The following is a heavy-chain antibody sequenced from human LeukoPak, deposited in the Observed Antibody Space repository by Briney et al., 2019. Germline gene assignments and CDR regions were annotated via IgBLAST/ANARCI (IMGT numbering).Heavy chain of an antibody. CDR1: GGSFSGYY. Sequence: PSETLSLTCAVYGGSFSGYYWSWIRQPPGKGLEWIGEINHSGSTNYNPSLKSRVTISVDTSKNQFSLKLSSVTAADTAVYYCARVRSFGVIKAPRAFDIWGQGTMVTVSS. V-gene: IGHV4-34*01. D-gene: IGHD3-10*01. CDR3: ARVRSFGVIKAPRAFDI. CDR2: INHSGST. J-gene: IGHJ3*02.